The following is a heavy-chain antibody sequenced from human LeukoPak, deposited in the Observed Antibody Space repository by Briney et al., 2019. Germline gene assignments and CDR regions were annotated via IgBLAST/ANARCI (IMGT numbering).Heavy chain of an antibody. D-gene: IGHD6-19*01. CDR2: ISGSDDNT. CDR3: AKHQYSSGWYLNY. J-gene: IGHJ4*02. V-gene: IGHV3-23*01. CDR1: GFTFSSNA. Sequence: GGSLRLSCAASGFTFSSNAMSWVRQAPGKGLEWVSAISGSDDNTYYADSVKGRFTIYRDNSKNTLYLQMNSLRAEDTAVYYCAKHQYSSGWYLNYWGQGTLVTASS.